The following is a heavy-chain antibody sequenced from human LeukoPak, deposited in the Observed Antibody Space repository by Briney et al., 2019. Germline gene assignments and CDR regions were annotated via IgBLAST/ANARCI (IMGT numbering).Heavy chain of an antibody. CDR1: GFTFSSYS. V-gene: IGHV3-21*01. Sequence: GGSLRLSCAASGFTFSSYSMNWVRQAPGKGLEWVSSISRSSSYIYYADSVKGRFTISRDNAKNSLYLQMNSLRAEDTAVYYCARAGVIAVAGFENWGQGTLVTVSS. CDR3: ARAGVIAVAGFEN. D-gene: IGHD6-19*01. CDR2: ISRSSSYI. J-gene: IGHJ4*02.